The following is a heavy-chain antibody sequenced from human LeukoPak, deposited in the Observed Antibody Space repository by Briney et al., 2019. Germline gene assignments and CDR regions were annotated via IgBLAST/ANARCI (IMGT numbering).Heavy chain of an antibody. J-gene: IGHJ5*02. D-gene: IGHD3-10*01. Sequence: SETLSLTCTVSGGSISNYYWSWIRQPPGKELEWIGYIYYIGSTNYNPSLKRRATISVDTSKNQFSLKLSSVTAADTAVYYCARDSGTTGEVKFDPWGQGTLVTVSS. CDR1: GGSISNYY. CDR2: IYYIGST. V-gene: IGHV4-59*01. CDR3: ARDSGTTGEVKFDP.